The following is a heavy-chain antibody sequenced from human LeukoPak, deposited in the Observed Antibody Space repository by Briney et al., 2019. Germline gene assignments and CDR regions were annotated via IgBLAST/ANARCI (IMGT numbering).Heavy chain of an antibody. V-gene: IGHV4-4*07. CDR3: ARDVGYCSSTSCYGFRGAFDI. CDR2: IYTSGST. J-gene: IGHJ3*02. D-gene: IGHD2-2*03. Sequence: PSETLSLTCTVSGGSISSYYWSWIRQPAGKGLEWIGRIYTSGSTNYNPSLKSRVTMSVDTSKNQFSLKLSSVTAADTAVYYCARDVGYCSSTSCYGFRGAFDIWGQGTMVTVSS. CDR1: GGSISSYY.